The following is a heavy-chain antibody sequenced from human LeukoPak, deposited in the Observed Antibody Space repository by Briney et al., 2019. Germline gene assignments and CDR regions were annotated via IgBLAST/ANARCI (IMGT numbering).Heavy chain of an antibody. J-gene: IGHJ4*02. CDR1: GFIFSSYP. Sequence: GGSLRLSCAASGFIFSSYPMSWVRQAPGKGLEWVSAITGSGDRIYYADSVKGRFTISRDNSKNTLSLQMNTLRAEDTAVYYCAKENPVGGTNYFDYWGQGTLVTVS. D-gene: IGHD1-26*01. V-gene: IGHV3-23*01. CDR3: AKENPVGGTNYFDY. CDR2: ITGSGDRI.